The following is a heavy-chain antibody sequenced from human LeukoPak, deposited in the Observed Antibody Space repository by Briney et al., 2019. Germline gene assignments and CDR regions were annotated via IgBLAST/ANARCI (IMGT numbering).Heavy chain of an antibody. Sequence: PGGSLRLSCAASGFTFSSYAMSWVRQAPGKGLEWVSAISGSGGSTYYADSVKGRFTISRDNSKNTLYLQMNSLRAEDTAVYYCAKVEEEYCSSTSCAGGFDPWGQGTLVTVSS. D-gene: IGHD2-2*01. V-gene: IGHV3-23*01. CDR3: AKVEEEYCSSTSCAGGFDP. CDR2: ISGSGGST. CDR1: GFTFSSYA. J-gene: IGHJ5*02.